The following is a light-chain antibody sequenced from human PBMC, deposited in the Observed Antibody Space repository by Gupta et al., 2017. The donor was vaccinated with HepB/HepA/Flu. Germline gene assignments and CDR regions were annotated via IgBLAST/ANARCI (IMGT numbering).Light chain of an antibody. V-gene: IGKV3-15*01. CDR3: QQNNNWLTRT. CDR1: QSVSSN. CDR2: GAS. Sequence: EIVMTQSPATLSVSPGERATLSCRASQSVSSNLAWYQQKPGQAPRLLIYGASTRDTGIPARFSGSGCGTEFTLTISSRQSEDFAVYYCQQNNNWLTRTFGQGTKVEIK. J-gene: IGKJ1*01.